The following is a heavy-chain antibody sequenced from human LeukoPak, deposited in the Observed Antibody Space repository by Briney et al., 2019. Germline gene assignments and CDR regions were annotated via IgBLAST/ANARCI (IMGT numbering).Heavy chain of an antibody. V-gene: IGHV3-21*01. CDR3: ARDLGIVVVPAAMGY. CDR1: GFTFSSYS. D-gene: IGHD2-2*03. Sequence: AGGSLRLSCAASGFTFSSYSMNWVRQAPGKGLEWVSSISSSSSYIYYADSVKGRFTISRDNAKNSLYLQMNSLRAEDTAVYYCARDLGIVVVPAAMGYWGQGTLVTVSS. CDR2: ISSSSSYI. J-gene: IGHJ4*02.